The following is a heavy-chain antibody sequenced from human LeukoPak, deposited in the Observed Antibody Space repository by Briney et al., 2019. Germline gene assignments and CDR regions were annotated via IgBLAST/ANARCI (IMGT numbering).Heavy chain of an antibody. J-gene: IGHJ4*02. V-gene: IGHV3-23*01. D-gene: IGHD6-25*01. Sequence: GGSLRLSCATSGFTISNYAMSWVRQAPRKGLEWLSTIGSGGGTYYADSVKGRFTISRDNSINTLYLQMNSLRAEDTALYYCANRGRYYFDYWGQGALVTVSS. CDR3: ANRGRYYFDY. CDR1: GFTISNYA. CDR2: IGSGGGT.